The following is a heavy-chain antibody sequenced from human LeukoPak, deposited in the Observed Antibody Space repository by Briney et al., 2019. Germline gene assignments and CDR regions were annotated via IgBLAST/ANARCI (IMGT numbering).Heavy chain of an antibody. J-gene: IGHJ4*02. D-gene: IGHD3/OR15-3a*01. Sequence: SETLSLTCTVSGGPISSYYWSWIRQPPGKGLEWIGYIYYSGSTNYNPSLKSRVTISVDTSKNQFSLKLSSVTAADTAVYYCARVAGTGSFDYWGQGTLVTVSS. V-gene: IGHV4-59*01. CDR2: IYYSGST. CDR1: GGPISSYY. CDR3: ARVAGTGSFDY.